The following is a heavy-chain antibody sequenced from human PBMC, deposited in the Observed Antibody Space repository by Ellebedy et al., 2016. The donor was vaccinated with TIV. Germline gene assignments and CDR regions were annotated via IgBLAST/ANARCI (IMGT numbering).Heavy chain of an antibody. V-gene: IGHV4-59*01. CDR2: IYYSGST. D-gene: IGHD5-24*01. J-gene: IGHJ4*02. Sequence: MPSETLSLTCTVSGGSISSFYWSWIRQPPGKGLEWIGSIYYSGSTNYSPSLKSRVTISVDTSKNQFSLKLSSVTAADTAMYYCARGKDGYNTRLFDYWGQGTLVTVSS. CDR3: ARGKDGYNTRLFDY. CDR1: GGSISSFY.